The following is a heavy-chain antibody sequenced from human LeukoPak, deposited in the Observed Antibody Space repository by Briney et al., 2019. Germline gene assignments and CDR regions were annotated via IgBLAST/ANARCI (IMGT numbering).Heavy chain of an antibody. Sequence: SETLSLTCTVSGGSISSYYWSWVRQPPGKGLEWIGYIYYSGSTNYNPSLKSRVTISVDTSKNQFSLKLSSVTAADTAVYYCGRDHGFGGGNWFDPWGQGTLVTVSS. J-gene: IGHJ5*02. V-gene: IGHV4-59*01. CDR2: IYYSGST. CDR3: GRDHGFGGGNWFDP. CDR1: GGSISSYY. D-gene: IGHD3-10*01.